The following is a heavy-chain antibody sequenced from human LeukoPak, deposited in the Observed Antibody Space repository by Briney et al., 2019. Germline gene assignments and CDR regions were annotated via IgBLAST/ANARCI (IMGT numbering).Heavy chain of an antibody. CDR3: ARGIVVDFDY. J-gene: IGHJ4*02. D-gene: IGHD1-26*01. Sequence: SETLSLTCAVFGGSFSDYSWTWIRQTPGKGLEWIGEINHRGGTNYNPSLKSRVIISVDTSKNQFSLKLSSVTAADTAVYYCARGIVVDFDYWGQGTLVTVSS. CDR1: GGSFSDYS. CDR2: INHRGGT. V-gene: IGHV4-34*01.